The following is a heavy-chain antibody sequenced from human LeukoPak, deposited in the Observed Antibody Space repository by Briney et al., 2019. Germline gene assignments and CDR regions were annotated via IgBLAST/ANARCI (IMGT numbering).Heavy chain of an antibody. CDR1: GFTFGDYA. CDR2: IRSKAYGGTT. J-gene: IGHJ6*03. Sequence: AGGSLRLSCTASGFTFGDYAMSWVRQAPGKGLEWVGFIRSKAYGGTTEYAASVKGRFTISRDDSKSIAYLQMNSLKTEDTALSWRSRDQITMVRGVIIYYYYMDVWGKGTTVTVSS. V-gene: IGHV3-49*04. D-gene: IGHD3-10*01. CDR3: SRDQITMVRGVIIYYYYMDV.